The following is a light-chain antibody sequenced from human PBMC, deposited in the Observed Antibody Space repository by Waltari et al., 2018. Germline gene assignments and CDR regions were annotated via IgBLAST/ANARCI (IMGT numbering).Light chain of an antibody. J-gene: IGLJ3*02. CDR3: CSYAGRNIWV. CDR1: SSHVVFYNL. Sequence: QSALTQPASVSGSPGQSITISCTGTSSHVVFYNLVSWYQQHPGKAPELVVYEVISRPSGVSNRFSGSKSGNTASLTISGLQAEDEADYYCCSYAGRNIWVFGGGTKLTVL. CDR2: EVI. V-gene: IGLV2-23*02.